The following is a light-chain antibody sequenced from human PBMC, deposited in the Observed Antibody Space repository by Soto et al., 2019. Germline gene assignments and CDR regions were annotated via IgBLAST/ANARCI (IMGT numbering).Light chain of an antibody. CDR1: SNDVATYNY. J-gene: IGLJ2*01. CDR3: SSYATNTYVV. V-gene: IGLV2-14*01. Sequence: QSVLPQPASVSGSPGQSITISCTGTSNDVATYNYVSWYQQHPGTAPKLLIFEVSNRPSGVSNRFSGSKSGNTASLTISGLQAEDEADYYCSSYATNTYVVFGGGTKLTVL. CDR2: EVS.